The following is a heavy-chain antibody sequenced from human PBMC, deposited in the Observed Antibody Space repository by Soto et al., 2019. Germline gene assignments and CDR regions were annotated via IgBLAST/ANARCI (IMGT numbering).Heavy chain of an antibody. V-gene: IGHV3-30*18. CDR1: GFTFSSYG. CDR3: AKDGPYDSSAEVIFDY. D-gene: IGHD3-22*01. J-gene: IGHJ4*02. CDR2: ISYDGSNK. Sequence: GGSLRLSCAASGFTFSSYGMHWVRQAPGKGLEWVAVISYDGSNKYYADSVKGRFTISRDNSKNTLYLQMNSLRAEDTAVYYCAKDGPYDSSAEVIFDYWGQGTLVTVSS.